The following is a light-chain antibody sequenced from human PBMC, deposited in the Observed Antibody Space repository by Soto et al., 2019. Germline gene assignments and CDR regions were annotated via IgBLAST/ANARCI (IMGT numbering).Light chain of an antibody. CDR2: AAS. Sequence: AIRMTQSPSSLSASTGDRVTITCRASQGISSYLAWYQQKPVKAPKLLIYAASTLQSGVPSRFSGSGSGTDFTLTISCLQSEDVATYYCQQYYSYPLTFGGGTKVEIK. CDR1: QGISSY. V-gene: IGKV1-8*01. J-gene: IGKJ4*01. CDR3: QQYYSYPLT.